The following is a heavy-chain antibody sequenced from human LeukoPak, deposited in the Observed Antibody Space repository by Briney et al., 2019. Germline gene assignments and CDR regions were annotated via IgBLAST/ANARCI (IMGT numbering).Heavy chain of an antibody. D-gene: IGHD2-21*02. CDR2: INAGNGNT. CDR1: GFTFTSYA. Sequence: GGSLRLSCAAFGFTFTSYAMHWVRQAPGQRLEWMGWINAGNGNTKYSQKFQGRVTITRDTSASTAYMELSSLRSEDTAVYYCARTAYCGGDCARGFDPWGQGTLVTVSS. CDR3: ARTAYCGGDCARGFDP. J-gene: IGHJ5*02. V-gene: IGHV1-3*01.